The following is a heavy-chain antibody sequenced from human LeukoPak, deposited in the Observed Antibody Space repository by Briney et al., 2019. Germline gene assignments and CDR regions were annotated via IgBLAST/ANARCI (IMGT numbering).Heavy chain of an antibody. CDR3: AKDGSRLGELSPFDY. V-gene: IGHV3-23*01. D-gene: IGHD3-16*02. Sequence: GGSLRLSCAASGFTFSSYAMSWVRQAPGKGLEWVSAISGSGGSTYYADSVKGRFTISRDNSKNTLYLQMNSLRAEDTAVYYCAKDGSRLGELSPFDYWGQGTLVTVSS. CDR1: GFTFSSYA. J-gene: IGHJ4*02. CDR2: ISGSGGST.